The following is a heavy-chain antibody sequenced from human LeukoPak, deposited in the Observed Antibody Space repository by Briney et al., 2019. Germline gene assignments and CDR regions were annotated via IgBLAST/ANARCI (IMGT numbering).Heavy chain of an antibody. CDR3: ATWSPFVDFDY. D-gene: IGHD2-8*02. CDR1: GYTFTGYY. CDR2: NNPNSGST. V-gene: IGHV1-2*02. J-gene: IGHJ4*02. Sequence: ASVKVSCKASGYTFTGYYIHWVRQAPGQGLEWMGWNNPNSGSTNYAQKFQGRVTMTRDTSISTAYMELSRLRSDDTAVYYCATWSPFVDFDYWGQGTLVTVSS.